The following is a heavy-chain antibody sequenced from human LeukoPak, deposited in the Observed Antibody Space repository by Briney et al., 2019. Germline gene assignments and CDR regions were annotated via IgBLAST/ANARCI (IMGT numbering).Heavy chain of an antibody. J-gene: IGHJ4*02. CDR3: AKGSYYYDSADYFDY. CDR2: LSGSGGNT. Sequence: GGSLRLSCAASGFTFSSYAMSWVRQAPGKGLECVSTLSGSGGNTYYADSVKGRVTISRDNSKNTLYLQMNSLRAEDTAVYHCAKGSYYYDSADYFDYWGQGALVTVSS. D-gene: IGHD3-22*01. CDR1: GFTFSSYA. V-gene: IGHV3-23*01.